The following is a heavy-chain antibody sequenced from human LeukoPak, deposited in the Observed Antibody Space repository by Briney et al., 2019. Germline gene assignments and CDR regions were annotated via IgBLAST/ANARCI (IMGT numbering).Heavy chain of an antibody. CDR3: ARDPERKDVGPGY. Sequence: SQTLSLTCTVSGGSISSGSYYWSWIRQPAGKGLEWIGRIYTSGSTNYNPSLKGRVTISVDTSKSQFSLKLSSVTAADTAVYYCARDPERKDVGPGYWXQGTLVTVSS. CDR2: IYTSGST. CDR1: GGSISSGSYY. V-gene: IGHV4-61*02. D-gene: IGHD1-14*01. J-gene: IGHJ4*02.